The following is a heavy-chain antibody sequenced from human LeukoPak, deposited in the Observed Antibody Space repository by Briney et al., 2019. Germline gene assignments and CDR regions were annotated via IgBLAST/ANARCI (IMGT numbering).Heavy chain of an antibody. V-gene: IGHV3-66*01. CDR3: ARDPSDGINV. Sequence: GSLRLSCAASGFTVSTNYMGWVRQAPGKGLEWVSIFYSGGSRYYADSVKGRFTISRDTSKNTLYLQMNSLRVEDTAVYYCARDPSDGINVWGQGTTVTVSS. CDR2: FYSGGSR. D-gene: IGHD6-6*01. J-gene: IGHJ6*02. CDR1: GFTVSTNY.